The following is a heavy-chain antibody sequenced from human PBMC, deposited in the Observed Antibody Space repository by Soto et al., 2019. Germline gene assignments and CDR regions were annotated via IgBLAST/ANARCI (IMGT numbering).Heavy chain of an antibody. V-gene: IGHV3-23*01. Sequence: EVQLLESGGGLVQPGGSLRLSCAASGITFSSYAMSWVRQAPGKGLEWVSAISGSGGSTYYADSVKGRFTISRDNSKNTLYLQMNSLRAEDTAVYYCAKAIVVVVAAENNFDYWGQGTLVPVSS. D-gene: IGHD2-15*01. J-gene: IGHJ4*02. CDR2: ISGSGGST. CDR1: GITFSSYA. CDR3: AKAIVVVVAAENNFDY.